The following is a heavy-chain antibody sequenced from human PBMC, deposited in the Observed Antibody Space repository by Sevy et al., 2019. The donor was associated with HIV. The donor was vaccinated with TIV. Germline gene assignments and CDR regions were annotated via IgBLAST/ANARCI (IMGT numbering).Heavy chain of an antibody. CDR1: EFDFYTYS. D-gene: IGHD6-19*01. CDR3: TRDRVGGIGFDS. Sequence: GGSLRLSCAASEFDFYTYSMCWVRQAPGKGLEWVSFINGNSRYIYYADSVKGRFITSRDNANKLLHLEMNSLRVEDTAVYYCTRDRVGGIGFDSWGQGTLVTVSS. J-gene: IGHJ4*02. V-gene: IGHV3-21*01. CDR2: INGNSRYI.